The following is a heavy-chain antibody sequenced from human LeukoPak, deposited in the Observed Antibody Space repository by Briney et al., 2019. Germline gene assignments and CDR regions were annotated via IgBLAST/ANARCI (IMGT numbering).Heavy chain of an antibody. Sequence: GGSLRLSCAASGFTFSNYSMNWVRQAPGKGLEWVSSISSRSTYIYHADSVKGRFTISRDNAKNSLFLQMNSLRAEDTAVYYCARDHSILTGYYKGHGFDPWGQGTLVTVSS. V-gene: IGHV3-21*01. CDR2: ISSRSTYI. CDR1: GFTFSNYS. CDR3: ARDHSILTGYYKGHGFDP. J-gene: IGHJ5*02. D-gene: IGHD3-9*01.